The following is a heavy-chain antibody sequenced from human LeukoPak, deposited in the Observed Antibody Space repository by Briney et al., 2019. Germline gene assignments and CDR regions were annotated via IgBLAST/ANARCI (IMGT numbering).Heavy chain of an antibody. CDR1: GFTFSSYE. V-gene: IGHV3-48*03. Sequence: PGGSLRLSCAASGFTFSSYEMNWVRQAPGKGLEWVSYISSSGSTIYYADSVKGRFTISRDNAKNSLYLQMNSLRAEDTAVYYCASITYYYDSSGSGDYWGQGTLVTVSS. J-gene: IGHJ4*02. CDR2: ISSSGSTI. D-gene: IGHD3-22*01. CDR3: ASITYYYDSSGSGDY.